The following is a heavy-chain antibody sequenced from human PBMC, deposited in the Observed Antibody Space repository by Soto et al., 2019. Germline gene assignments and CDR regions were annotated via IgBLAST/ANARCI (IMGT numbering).Heavy chain of an antibody. Sequence: GGSLGLSCAVSGFTLNYYGMSGVRQAPGKGLEWVSTIGGSLGSAYYAASVEGRFTISGDNSNNTLYLQMNSLRVEDTATYYCAKDSRLPGFGLLIHAFDIWGHGTMVTVPS. CDR3: AKDSRLPGFGLLIHAFDI. J-gene: IGHJ3*02. CDR2: IGGSLGSA. D-gene: IGHD3-3*01. V-gene: IGHV3-23*01. CDR1: GFTLNYYG.